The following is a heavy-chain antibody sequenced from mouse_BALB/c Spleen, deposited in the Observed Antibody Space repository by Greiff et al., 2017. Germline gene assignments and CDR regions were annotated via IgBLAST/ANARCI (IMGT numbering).Heavy chain of an antibody. J-gene: IGHJ3*01. Sequence: EVQLQQSGAELVRSGASVKLSCTASGFNIKDYYMHWVKQRPEQGLEWIGWIDPENGDTEYAPKFQGKATMTADTSSNTAYMQLSSLTSEDSAVYYCTIDRYDGFAYWGQGTLVTVSA. CDR1: GFNIKDYY. CDR2: IDPENGDT. V-gene: IGHV14-4*02. D-gene: IGHD2-14*01. CDR3: TIDRYDGFAY.